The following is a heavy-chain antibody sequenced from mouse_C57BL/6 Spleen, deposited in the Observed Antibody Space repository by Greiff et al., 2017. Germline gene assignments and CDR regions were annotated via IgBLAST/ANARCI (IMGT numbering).Heavy chain of an antibody. CDR3: ARGVYYDYDWYFDV. D-gene: IGHD2-4*01. Sequence: VQLQQPGAELVKPGASVKMSCKASGYTFTSYWITWVKQRPGQGLAWIGDIYPGSGSTNYNEKFKSKATLTVDTSSSTAYMQLSSLTSEDSAVYYCARGVYYDYDWYFDVWGTGTTVTVSS. CDR1: GYTFTSYW. CDR2: IYPGSGST. V-gene: IGHV1-55*01. J-gene: IGHJ1*03.